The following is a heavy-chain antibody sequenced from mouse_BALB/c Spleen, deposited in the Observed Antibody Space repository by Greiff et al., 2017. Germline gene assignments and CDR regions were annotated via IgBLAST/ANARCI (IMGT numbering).Heavy chain of an antibody. CDR1: GFTFSDYY. J-gene: IGHJ2*01. D-gene: IGHD2-1*01. CDR3: ARDGNPDY. V-gene: IGHV5-4*02. CDR2: ISDGGSYT. Sequence: EVQGVESGGGLVKPGGSLKLSCAASGFTFSDYYMYWVRQTPEKRLEWVATISDGGSYTYYPDSVKGRFTISRDNAKNNLYLQMSSLKSEDTAMYYCARDGNPDYWGQGTTRTVSS.